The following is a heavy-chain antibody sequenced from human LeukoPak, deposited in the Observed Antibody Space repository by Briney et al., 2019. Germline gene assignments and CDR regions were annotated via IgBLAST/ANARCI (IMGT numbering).Heavy chain of an antibody. CDR1: SYSISSGYY. CDR3: AREREYYYMDV. J-gene: IGHJ6*03. Sequence: PSETLSLTCAVSSYSISSGYYWTWIRQPPGKGLDYIGSIDHSGTTYYNPSLMSRVTISVDTTQNHFSLRLTSVTAADTAVYYCAREREYYYMDVWGEGTTVSVSS. V-gene: IGHV4-38-2*02. CDR2: IDHSGTT. D-gene: IGHD1-26*01.